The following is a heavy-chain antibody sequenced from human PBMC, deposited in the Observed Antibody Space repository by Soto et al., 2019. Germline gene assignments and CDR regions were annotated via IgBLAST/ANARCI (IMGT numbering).Heavy chain of an antibody. D-gene: IGHD3-10*01. J-gene: IGHJ4*02. CDR1: GFSLSDHY. CDR3: ARGVFGGYYFDY. CDR2: TRNKANSYTT. Sequence: GGSLRLSCAASGFSLSDHYMDWVRQAPGKGLEWVGRTRNKANSYTTEYAASVKGRFTISRDDSKNSLYLQMNSLKTEDTAVYYCARGVFGGYYFDYWGQGTLVTVS. V-gene: IGHV3-72*01.